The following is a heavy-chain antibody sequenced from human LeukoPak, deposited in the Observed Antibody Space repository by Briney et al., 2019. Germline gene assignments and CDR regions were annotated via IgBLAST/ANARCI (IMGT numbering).Heavy chain of an antibody. CDR3: ASPRGDDSGGYYTWYFHH. CDR1: GGSFTAYY. D-gene: IGHD3-22*01. V-gene: IGHV4-34*01. Sequence: PSETLSLTCTVYGGSFTAYYWSWIRQPPGKGLEWIGEINQSGSTNYNPSLKSRVTISVDTSKNQFSLKLSSVTAADTAVYFCASPRGDDSGGYYTWYFHHWGQGILVTVSS. J-gene: IGHJ1*01. CDR2: INQSGST.